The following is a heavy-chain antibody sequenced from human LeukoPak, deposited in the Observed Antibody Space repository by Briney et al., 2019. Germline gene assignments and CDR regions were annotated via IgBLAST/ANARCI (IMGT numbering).Heavy chain of an antibody. V-gene: IGHV3-23*01. J-gene: IGHJ4*02. CDR2: IDSSGGST. CDR3: AKRGEDCITSSCLDS. CDR1: GFTFSNNA. D-gene: IGHD2-2*01. Sequence: PGGSLRLSCAASGFTFSNNAMSWVRQAPGKGLEWVSDIDSSGGSTSYADSVRGRFTISRDNSKNTLYLQMYSLRVEDTALYYCAKRGEDCITSSCLDSWGQGTLVTVSS.